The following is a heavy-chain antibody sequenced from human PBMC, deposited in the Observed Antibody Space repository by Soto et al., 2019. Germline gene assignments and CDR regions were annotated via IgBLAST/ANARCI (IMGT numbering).Heavy chain of an antibody. J-gene: IGHJ6*03. V-gene: IGHV3-30*18. Sequence: PRLSCAASGFTFSSYGMHWVRQAPGKGLEWVAVISYDGSNKYYADSVKGRFTTSRDNSKNTLYLQMNSLRAEDTAVYYCAKGGDILTGRYYYYYMDVWGKGTTVTVSS. D-gene: IGHD3-9*01. CDR2: ISYDGSNK. CDR1: GFTFSSYG. CDR3: AKGGDILTGRYYYYYMDV.